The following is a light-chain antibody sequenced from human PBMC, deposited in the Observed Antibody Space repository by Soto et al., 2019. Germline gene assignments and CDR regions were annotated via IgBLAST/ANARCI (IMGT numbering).Light chain of an antibody. CDR3: QQYGSSSWT. Sequence: EIVLTQSPGTLSLSPGERATLSSRASLSVISSYLAWYQQKSCQAPRLLFYGTSSRATAIPDRFSGSGSGTDFTLTISRLEPEDFAVYYCQQYGSSSWTFGQGTKVDIK. V-gene: IGKV3-20*01. CDR2: GTS. CDR1: LSVISSY. J-gene: IGKJ1*01.